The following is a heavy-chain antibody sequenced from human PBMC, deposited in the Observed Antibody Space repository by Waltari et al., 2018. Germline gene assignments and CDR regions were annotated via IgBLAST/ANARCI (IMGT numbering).Heavy chain of an antibody. CDR2: INHMVST. CDR3: ARRGRSIAARAFDY. Sequence: QVQLQQWGAGLLKPSETLSLTCAVYGGSFSGYYWSWIRQPPGKGLEWIGEINHMVSTNYNPSLKGRVTISLETSKNQFALKLGSVTAADTAVYYCARRGRSIAARAFDYWGQGTLVTVSS. CDR1: GGSFSGYY. D-gene: IGHD6-6*01. V-gene: IGHV4-34*01. J-gene: IGHJ4*02.